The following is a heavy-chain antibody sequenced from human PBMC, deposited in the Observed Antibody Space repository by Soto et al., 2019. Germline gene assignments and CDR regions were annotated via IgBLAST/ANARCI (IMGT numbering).Heavy chain of an antibody. CDR1: GFTFSNAW. J-gene: IGHJ6*02. Sequence: PGGSLRLSCAASGFTFSNAWMNWVRQAPGKGPEWVGRIKSKTDGGTTDYAAPVKGRFTISRDDSKNTLYLQMNSLKTEDTAVYYCTKKVVGAFYYYYGMDVWGQGTTVTVSS. CDR2: IKSKTDGGTT. V-gene: IGHV3-15*07. CDR3: TKKVVGAFYYYYGMDV. D-gene: IGHD1-26*01.